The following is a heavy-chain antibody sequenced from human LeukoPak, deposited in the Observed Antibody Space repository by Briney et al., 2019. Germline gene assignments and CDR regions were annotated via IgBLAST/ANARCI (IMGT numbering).Heavy chain of an antibody. D-gene: IGHD3-22*01. CDR2: ISAYNVNT. CDR1: VYTFTSYG. V-gene: IGHV1-18*01. J-gene: IGHJ5*02. Sequence: ASVKASCKASVYTFTSYGISWVRQAPGQGLEWMGWISAYNVNTNYAQKLQGRVTMTTDTSTSTAYMELRSLRSDDTAVYYCARVIVESEYYYDSSGYRANWFDPWGQGTLVTVSS. CDR3: ARVIVESEYYYDSSGYRANWFDP.